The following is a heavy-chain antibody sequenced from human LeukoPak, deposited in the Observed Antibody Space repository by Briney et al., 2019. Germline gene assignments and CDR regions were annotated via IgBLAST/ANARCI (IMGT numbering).Heavy chain of an antibody. CDR3: ARNGYCSITSCYDFDY. D-gene: IGHD2-2*01. CDR1: GFTFSDYY. V-gene: IGHV3-11*01. Sequence: GGSLRLSCAASGFTFSDYYMSWIRQAPGKGLEWVSYISSSGSTIYYADSVKGRFTISRDNAKNSLYLQMNSLRAEDTAVYYCARNGYCSITSCYDFDYWGQGTLVTVSS. J-gene: IGHJ4*02. CDR2: ISSSGSTI.